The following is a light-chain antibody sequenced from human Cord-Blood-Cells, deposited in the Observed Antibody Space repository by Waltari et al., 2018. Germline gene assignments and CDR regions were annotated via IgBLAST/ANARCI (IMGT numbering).Light chain of an antibody. J-gene: IGLJ1*01. CDR3: CSYAGSSSYV. Sequence: QSALTQPASVSGSPGQSITISCTGTSSDVGSYNLVSWYQQRPGKAPQLMIYEGSKWPSGVSNRFSGSRSGNTASLTIAGLQAEDETDYYCCSYAGSSSYVCGTGTKVTVL. V-gene: IGLV2-23*01. CDR2: EGS. CDR1: SSDVGSYNL.